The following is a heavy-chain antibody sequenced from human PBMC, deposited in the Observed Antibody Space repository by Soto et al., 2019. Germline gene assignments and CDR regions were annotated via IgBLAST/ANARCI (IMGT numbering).Heavy chain of an antibody. CDR1: GFTFSSYA. CDR2: ISYDGSNK. Sequence: GGSLRLSCAASGFTFSSYAMHWVRQAPGKGLEWVAVISYDGSNKYYADSVKGRFTISRDNSKNTLYLQMNSLRAEDTAVYYCASGGGVGATELGYFDYWGQGTLVTVSS. D-gene: IGHD1-26*01. J-gene: IGHJ4*02. CDR3: ASGGGVGATELGYFDY. V-gene: IGHV3-30-3*01.